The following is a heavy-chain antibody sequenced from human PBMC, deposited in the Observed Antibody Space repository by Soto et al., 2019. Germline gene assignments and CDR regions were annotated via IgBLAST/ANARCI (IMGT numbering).Heavy chain of an antibody. V-gene: IGHV4-30-4*08. J-gene: IGHJ3*01. Sequence: SETLSLTCSVSGAVVTSGENYWSWVRQPPGKVLEWLGYIYDSGVTSYTPALKSRVTLXLXXPXNXVXLXXXSVTXADTAFYFCVRDLAHGYTGNVWGPGSLVTGSS. CDR2: IYDSGVT. CDR1: GAVVTSGENY. D-gene: IGHD5-18*01. CDR3: VRDLAHGYTGNV.